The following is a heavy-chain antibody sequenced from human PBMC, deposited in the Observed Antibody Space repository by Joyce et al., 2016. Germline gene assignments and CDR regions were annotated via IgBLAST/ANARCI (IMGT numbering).Heavy chain of an antibody. D-gene: IGHD2-15*01. CDR3: ARSIGGGSDAFDI. CDR2: SIPIFGAQ. J-gene: IGHJ3*02. CDR1: GGTFNNYT. Sequence: QVQLVQSGAEVKKPGSSVKVSCKASGGTFNNYTFNWVRQAPGQGLEWMGGSIPIFGAQNYAQRFQGRITITAEGSTSTACMELSSLRSDDTAVYYCARSIGGGSDAFDIWGQGTMVTVSS. V-gene: IGHV1-69*01.